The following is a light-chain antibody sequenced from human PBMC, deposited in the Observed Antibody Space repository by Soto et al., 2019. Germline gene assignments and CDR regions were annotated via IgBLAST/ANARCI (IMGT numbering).Light chain of an antibody. CDR1: QSISNN. J-gene: IGKJ1*01. Sequence: EIVLRQSPATLSLSPGERATLSCRASQSISNNLAWYQQKPGQAPRLVIYSAFTRATGIPARFSGSGSGTEFTLTISSLQSEDFAVYYCQQYNKWPPWTFGQGTKVDIK. CDR2: SAF. CDR3: QQYNKWPPWT. V-gene: IGKV3-15*01.